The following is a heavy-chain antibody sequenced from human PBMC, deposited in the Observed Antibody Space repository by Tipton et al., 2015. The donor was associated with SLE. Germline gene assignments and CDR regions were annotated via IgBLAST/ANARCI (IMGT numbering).Heavy chain of an antibody. Sequence: TLSLTCTVSGGSISSGSYYWSWIRQPAGKGLEWIGHIYTSGSTNYNPSLTSRVTISVDTSKNQFSLKLSSVTAADTAVYYCARGGFGYDYIWGSYRTVHWFDPWGQGTLVTVSS. CDR2: IYTSGST. D-gene: IGHD3-16*02. J-gene: IGHJ5*02. CDR3: ARGGFGYDYIWGSYRTVHWFDP. V-gene: IGHV4-61*09. CDR1: GGSISSGSYY.